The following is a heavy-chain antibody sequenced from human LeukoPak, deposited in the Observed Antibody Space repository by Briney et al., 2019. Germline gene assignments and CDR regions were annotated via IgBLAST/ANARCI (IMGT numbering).Heavy chain of an antibody. V-gene: IGHV1-46*01. J-gene: IGHJ6*03. D-gene: IGHD2-2*02. CDR1: GYTFTSYY. CDR3: ARVAAEVVGVPGAIGFGWLRRDYYYMDV. CDR2: INPSGGST. Sequence: GASVKASCKASGYTFTSYYMHWVRQAPGEGLEWMGIINPSGGSTSYAQKFQGRVTMTRDMSTSTVYMELSSLRSEDTAVYYCARVAAEVVGVPGAIGFGWLRRDYYYMDVWGKGTTVTVSS.